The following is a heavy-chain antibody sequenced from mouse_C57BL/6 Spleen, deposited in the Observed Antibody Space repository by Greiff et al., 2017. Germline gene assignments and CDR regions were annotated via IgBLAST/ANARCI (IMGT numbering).Heavy chain of an antibody. V-gene: IGHV14-4*01. D-gene: IGHD4-1*01. CDR1: GFNIKDDY. Sequence: VQLQQSGAELVRPGASVKLSCTASGFNIKDDYMHWVKQRPEQGLEWIGWIDPENGDTEYASKFQGKATITADTSSNTAYLQLSSLTSEDTAVYYGTPGTWFAYWGQGTLVTVSA. CDR3: TPGTWFAY. J-gene: IGHJ3*01. CDR2: IDPENGDT.